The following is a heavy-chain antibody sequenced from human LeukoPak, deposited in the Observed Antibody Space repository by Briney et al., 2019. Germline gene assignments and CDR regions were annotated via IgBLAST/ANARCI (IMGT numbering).Heavy chain of an antibody. Sequence: SETLSLTCAVYGGSFSGYYWSWICQHPGKGLEWIGYIYYSGSTYYNPSLKSRVTISVDTSKNQFSLKLSSVTAADTAVYYCARETRVSTDYWGQGTLVTVSS. V-gene: IGHV4-31*11. CDR1: GGSFSGYY. CDR3: ARETRVSTDY. D-gene: IGHD3-16*02. J-gene: IGHJ4*02. CDR2: IYYSGST.